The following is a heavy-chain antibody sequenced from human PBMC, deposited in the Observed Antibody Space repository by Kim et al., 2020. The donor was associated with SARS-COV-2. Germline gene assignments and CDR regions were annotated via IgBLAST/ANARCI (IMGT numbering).Heavy chain of an antibody. Sequence: ADSVKGRFTTSRDNAKKSLYLQMNSRRAEATAVYYCARDFPAVAGIRYFEHWGQGTLVTVSS. V-gene: IGHV3-21*01. CDR3: ARDFPAVAGIRYFEH. D-gene: IGHD6-19*01. J-gene: IGHJ4*02.